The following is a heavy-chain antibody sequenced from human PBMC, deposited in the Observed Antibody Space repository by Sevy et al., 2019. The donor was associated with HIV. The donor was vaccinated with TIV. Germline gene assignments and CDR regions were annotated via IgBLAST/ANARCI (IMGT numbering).Heavy chain of an antibody. CDR3: ARSNYDSLDY. CDR1: GFTFSSYD. D-gene: IGHD3-3*01. J-gene: IGHJ4*02. CDR2: FGTAGDP. Sequence: GGSLRLSCAASGFTFSSYDMHWVRQATGKGLEWVSAFGTAGDPYYPGSGKGRFTISSENAKNSLYLQMNSLRAGDTAVYYCARSNYDSLDYWGQGTLVTVSS. V-gene: IGHV3-13*05.